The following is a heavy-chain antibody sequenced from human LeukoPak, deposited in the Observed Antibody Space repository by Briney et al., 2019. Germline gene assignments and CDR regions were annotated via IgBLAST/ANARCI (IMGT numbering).Heavy chain of an antibody. CDR1: GGSISSYY. CDR2: IYYSGST. V-gene: IGHV4-59*01. D-gene: IGHD5-24*01. Sequence: PSETLSLTCTVSGGSISSYYWSWIRQPPGKGLEWIGYIYYSGSTNYNPSLKSRVTISVDTSKNQFSLKLSSVTAADTAVYYCARDRDDYTLAFDPWGQGTLVTVSS. J-gene: IGHJ5*02. CDR3: ARDRDDYTLAFDP.